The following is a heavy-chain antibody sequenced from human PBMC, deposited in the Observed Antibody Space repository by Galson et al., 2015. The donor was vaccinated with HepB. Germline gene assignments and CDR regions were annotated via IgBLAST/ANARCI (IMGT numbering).Heavy chain of an antibody. CDR2: IRSKAYSGTA. V-gene: IGHV3-49*04. D-gene: IGHD2-15*01. CDR3: TRIQVVVGRYYSMDV. Sequence: SLRLSCAASGLSFGDYAMSWVRQAPGKGLEWVGFIRSKAYSGTADYAASVEGRFTISRDDSKGIAYLQMTSLKIEDTAIYYCTRIQVVVGRYYSMDVWGQGTTVTVSS. CDR1: GLSFGDYA. J-gene: IGHJ6*02.